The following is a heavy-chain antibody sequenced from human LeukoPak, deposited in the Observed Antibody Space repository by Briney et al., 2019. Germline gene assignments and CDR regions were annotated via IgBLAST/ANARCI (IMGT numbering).Heavy chain of an antibody. D-gene: IGHD4-11*01. Sequence: GGSLRLSCAASGFTFNDYAMHWVRQAPGKGLEWVSGISWNRGSVTYADSVKGRFTISRDNAKNYLYLQMDSLRPEDTAFYYCTKRKNSDYPFDYWGQGTLVTVSS. CDR2: ISWNRGSV. CDR1: GFTFNDYA. J-gene: IGHJ4*02. V-gene: IGHV3-9*01. CDR3: TKRKNSDYPFDY.